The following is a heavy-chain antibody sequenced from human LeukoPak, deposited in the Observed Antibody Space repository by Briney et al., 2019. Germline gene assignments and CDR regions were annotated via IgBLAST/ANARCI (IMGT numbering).Heavy chain of an antibody. V-gene: IGHV4-59*01. D-gene: IGHD6-13*01. CDR2: IYYSGTT. CDR3: AGGVYIAAAQYGY. Sequence: PSETLSLTCTVSGGPISSYYWSWIPQPPGKGLEWIGYIYYSGTTNYNPSLKSQVTLSLDTSKNQFSLKLSSVTAADTAVYYCAGGVYIAAAQYGYWGQGTLVTVSS. J-gene: IGHJ4*02. CDR1: GGPISSYY.